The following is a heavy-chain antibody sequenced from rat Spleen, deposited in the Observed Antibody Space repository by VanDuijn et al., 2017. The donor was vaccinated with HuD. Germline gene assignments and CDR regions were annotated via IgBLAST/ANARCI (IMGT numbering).Heavy chain of an antibody. CDR3: ARSDYYYSNYIPFAF. CDR1: GYSITSNY. V-gene: IGHV3-1*01. D-gene: IGHD1-2*01. J-gene: IGHJ3*01. CDR2: ISYSGST. Sequence: EVQLQESGPGLVKPSQSLSLTCSVTGYSITSNYWGWIRKFPGNKMEWMAYISYSGSTGFNPSLKSRISITRDTSRNQFFLQLNSVTTENKATYYCARSDYYYSNYIPFAFWGKGTLVTVSS.